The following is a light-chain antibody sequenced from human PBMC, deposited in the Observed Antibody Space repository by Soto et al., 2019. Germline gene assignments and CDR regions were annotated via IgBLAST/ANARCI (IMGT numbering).Light chain of an antibody. V-gene: IGLV1-44*01. J-gene: IGLJ1*01. CDR3: AAWDGSLNAYV. Sequence: VLTQPPSASGTPGQRVTISCSGSSSNIGSDSVNWFQHLPGTTPKLLIYGNNQRPSGVPDRFSGSKSGTSASLVISGLQSEDEADYYCAAWDGSLNAYVFGTGTKVTVL. CDR1: SSNIGSDS. CDR2: GNN.